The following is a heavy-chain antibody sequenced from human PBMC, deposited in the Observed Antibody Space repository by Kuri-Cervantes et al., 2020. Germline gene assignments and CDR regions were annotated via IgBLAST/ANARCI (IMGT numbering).Heavy chain of an antibody. CDR1: GFKFFDYG. D-gene: IGHD3-3*01. CDR3: AKEVNFWSGYYDY. J-gene: IGHJ4*02. V-gene: IGHV3-23*01. CDR2: ISGSGGST. Sequence: GGSLRLSCAASGFKFFDYGVNWVRQAPGKGLEWVSAISGSGGSTYYADSVKGRFTISRDNSKNTLYLQMNSLRAEDTAVYYCAKEVNFWSGYYDYWGQGTLVTVSS.